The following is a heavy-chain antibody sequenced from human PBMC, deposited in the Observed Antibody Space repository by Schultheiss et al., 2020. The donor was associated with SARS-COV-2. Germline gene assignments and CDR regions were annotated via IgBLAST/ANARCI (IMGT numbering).Heavy chain of an antibody. V-gene: IGHV3-48*04. CDR2: ISTGSWTI. CDR1: GFTFSSYS. D-gene: IGHD5-18*01. J-gene: IGHJ5*02. CDR3: AKGMDTAMVFDP. Sequence: GGSLRLSCAASGFTFSSYSMNWVRQAPGKGLEWVSYISTGSWTIYYADSVKGRFTISRDNAKNSLYLQMNSLRAEDTAVYYCAKGMDTAMVFDPWGQGTLVTVSS.